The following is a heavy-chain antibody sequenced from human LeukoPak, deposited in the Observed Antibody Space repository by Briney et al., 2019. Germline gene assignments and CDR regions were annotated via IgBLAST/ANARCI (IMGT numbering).Heavy chain of an antibody. J-gene: IGHJ4*02. Sequence: ASVKVSCEASGYTFTGYYMHWVRQAPGQGLEWMGWINPNSGGTYYAQKFQGRVTMTRDTSISTAYMELSRLRSDDTAVYYCARENPVGATYCWGQGTLVTVSS. CDR2: INPNSGGT. D-gene: IGHD1-26*01. CDR3: ARENPVGATYC. CDR1: GYTFTGYY. V-gene: IGHV1-2*02.